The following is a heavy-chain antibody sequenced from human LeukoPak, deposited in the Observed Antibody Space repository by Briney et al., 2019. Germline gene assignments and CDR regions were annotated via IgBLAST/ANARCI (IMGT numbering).Heavy chain of an antibody. J-gene: IGHJ4*02. D-gene: IGHD3-10*01. V-gene: IGHV4-4*02. Sequence: SETLSLTCGVSGGSITSTNYWTWVRQPPGKGLEWIGEVNLQGSTNYNPSLMGRVAISVDMSENHISLQLTSVTAADTAVYYCARGSKWFGELSFDYWGQGTLVTVSS. CDR1: GGSITSTNY. CDR2: VNLQGST. CDR3: ARGSKWFGELSFDY.